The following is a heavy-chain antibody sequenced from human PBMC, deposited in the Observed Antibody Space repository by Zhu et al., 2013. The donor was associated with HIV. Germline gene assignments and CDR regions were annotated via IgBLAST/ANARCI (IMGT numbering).Heavy chain of an antibody. J-gene: IGHJ5*02. Sequence: QVQLVQSGAEVKKPGASVKVSCKASGYTFTGYYMHWVRQAPGQGLEWMGWINPNSGGTNYAQKFQGRVTMTRDTSISTAYMELSRLRSDDTAVYYCAREKKSSSWSRGEFDPWGQGTLVTVSS. CDR2: INPNSGGT. D-gene: IGHD6-13*01. CDR1: GYTFTGYY. V-gene: IGHV1-2*02. CDR3: AREKKSSSWSRGEFDP.